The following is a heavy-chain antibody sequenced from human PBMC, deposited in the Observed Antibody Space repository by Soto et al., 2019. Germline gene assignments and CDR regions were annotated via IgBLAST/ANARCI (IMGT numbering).Heavy chain of an antibody. CDR3: ARDLDEEWVWGSYRYKSVLAY. CDR1: GFTFSNYA. CDR2: ISYDGSNK. Sequence: GGSLRLSCAASGFTFSNYAMHWVRQAPGKGLEWVAVISYDGSNKYHADSVKGRFTISRDNSKNTLYLQLNSLRAEDTALFYCARDLDEEWVWGSYRYKSVLAYWGLGTLVTVSS. V-gene: IGHV3-30*04. D-gene: IGHD3-16*02. J-gene: IGHJ4*02.